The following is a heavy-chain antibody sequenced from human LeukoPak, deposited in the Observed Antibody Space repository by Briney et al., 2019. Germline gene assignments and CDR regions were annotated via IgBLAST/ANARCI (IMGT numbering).Heavy chain of an antibody. CDR1: GGSISSYY. V-gene: IGHV4-59*08. D-gene: IGHD2-2*01. J-gene: IGHJ5*02. Sequence: SETLSLTCTVSGGSISSYYWSWIRQPPGKGLEWIGYIHYSGSTSYNPSLKSRVTISVDTSKNQFSLKLNSVTAADTAVYYCAGLRVPATSFDPWGQGTLVTVSS. CDR3: AGLRVPATSFDP. CDR2: IHYSGST.